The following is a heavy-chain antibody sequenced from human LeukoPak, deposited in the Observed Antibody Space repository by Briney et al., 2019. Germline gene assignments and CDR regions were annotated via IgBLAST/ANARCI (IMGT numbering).Heavy chain of an antibody. J-gene: IGHJ6*03. CDR2: INPSGGST. V-gene: IGHV1-46*01. D-gene: IGHD6-13*01. CDR1: GYTFTSYY. CDR3: ARDQGYSSSWFVGYYYYYYMDV. Sequence: ASVKVSCKASGYTFTSYYMHWVRQAPGQGLEWMGIINPSGGSTSYAQKFQGRVTMTRDTSISTAYMELSRLRSDDTAVYYCARDQGYSSSWFVGYYYYYYMDVWGKGTTVTVSS.